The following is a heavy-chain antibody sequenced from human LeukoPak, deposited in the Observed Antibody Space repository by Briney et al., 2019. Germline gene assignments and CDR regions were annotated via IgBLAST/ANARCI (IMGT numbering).Heavy chain of an antibody. D-gene: IGHD2-21*02. CDR1: GFTVSSNY. CDR2: IYSGGST. Sequence: GGSLRLSCAASGFTVSSNYMSWVRQAPGKGLEWVSVIYSGGSTYYADSVKGRFTISRDNSKNTLYLQMNSLRAEDTAVYYCAGDTAGAYYFDYWGQGTLVTVSS. CDR3: AGDTAGAYYFDY. J-gene: IGHJ4*02. V-gene: IGHV3-66*01.